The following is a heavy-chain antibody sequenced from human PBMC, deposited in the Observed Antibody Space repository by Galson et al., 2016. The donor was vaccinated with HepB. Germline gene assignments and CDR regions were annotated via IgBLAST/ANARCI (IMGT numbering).Heavy chain of an antibody. Sequence: SLRLSCAASGFAFSSHWMHWVRQDLGKGLVWVSLINSDGTISNYADSVKGRFTISRDNAKNTLYLQMNSLRAEDTAVYFCVRDHSVVPTTAYNWFDPWGRGTLVTVSS. CDR1: GFAFSSHW. J-gene: IGHJ5*02. D-gene: IGHD4-23*01. CDR2: INSDGTIS. V-gene: IGHV3-74*01. CDR3: VRDHSVVPTTAYNWFDP.